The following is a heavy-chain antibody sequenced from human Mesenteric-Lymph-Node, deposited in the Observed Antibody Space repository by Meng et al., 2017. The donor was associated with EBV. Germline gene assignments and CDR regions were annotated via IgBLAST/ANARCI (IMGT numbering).Heavy chain of an antibody. J-gene: IGHJ4*02. Sequence: GQLQESGRGLVKPSGTLSLTCAVSGGSISSSNCGSWVRQPPGKWLGWIGDIYHSGSTNYNPSLKSRVTISVDKSKNQFSLKLSSVTAADTAVYYCARDLSGSRNRPFDYWGQGTLVTVSS. V-gene: IGHV4-4*02. D-gene: IGHD3-10*01. CDR3: ARDLSGSRNRPFDY. CDR1: GGSISSSNC. CDR2: IYHSGST.